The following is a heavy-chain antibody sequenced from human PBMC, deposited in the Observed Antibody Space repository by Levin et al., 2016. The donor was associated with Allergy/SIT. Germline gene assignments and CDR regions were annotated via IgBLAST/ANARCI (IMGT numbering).Heavy chain of an antibody. J-gene: IGHJ5*02. Sequence: SETLSLTCTVSGSSISSYYWSWVRQPPGKGLEWIGHIYYTGNTNYNPSLRSRVSISVDTSKSQFSLKLSSVIAADTAVYYCAREVVGYLDTWGQGSLVTVSS. CDR2: IYYTGNT. CDR3: AREVVGYLDT. D-gene: IGHD2-8*02. V-gene: IGHV4-59*01. CDR1: GSSISSYY.